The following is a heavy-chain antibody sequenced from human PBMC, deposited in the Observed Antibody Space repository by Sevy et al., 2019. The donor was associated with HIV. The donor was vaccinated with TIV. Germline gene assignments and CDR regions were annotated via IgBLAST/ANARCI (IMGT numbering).Heavy chain of an antibody. D-gene: IGHD6-19*01. CDR2: ISYDGSNK. Sequence: GGSLRLSCAASGFTFSSYAMHWVRQAPGKGLEWVAVISYDGSNKYYADSVKGRFTISRDNSKNTLYLQMNSLRAEDTAVYYCARDRGPSGGYGSGSGWYRGGVDYWGQGTLVTVSS. CDR1: GFTFSSYA. V-gene: IGHV3-30-3*01. CDR3: ARDRGPSGGYGSGSGWYRGGVDY. J-gene: IGHJ4*02.